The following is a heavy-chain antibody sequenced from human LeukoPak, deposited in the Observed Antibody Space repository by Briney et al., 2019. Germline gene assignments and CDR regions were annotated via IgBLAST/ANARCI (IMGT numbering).Heavy chain of an antibody. J-gene: IGHJ4*02. CDR1: GGTFSSYA. D-gene: IGHD4-23*01. CDR3: ARGQTYGGNPRFDY. Sequence: SVKVSCKASGGTFSSYAISWVRQAPGQGLEWMGGIIPIFGTANYAQKFQGRVTITADESTSTAYMELSSLRSEDTAVYYCARGQTYGGNPRFDYWGQGTLVTVSS. V-gene: IGHV1-69*13. CDR2: IIPIFGTA.